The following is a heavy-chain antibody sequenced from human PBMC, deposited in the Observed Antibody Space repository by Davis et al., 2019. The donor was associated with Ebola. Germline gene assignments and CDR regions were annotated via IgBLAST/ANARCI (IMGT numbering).Heavy chain of an antibody. V-gene: IGHV3-23*01. CDR2: ISGSGDST. Sequence: PGGSLRLSCTGSGLTFSNSDMSWVRQAPGKGLEWVSAISGSGDSTNYADSVKGRFTISRDNSKTTVFLQMNSLRADDTAVYYCAKDSNTGCLDYWGQGTLVTVSS. CDR3: AKDSNTGCLDY. J-gene: IGHJ4*02. CDR1: GLTFSNSD. D-gene: IGHD5-12*01.